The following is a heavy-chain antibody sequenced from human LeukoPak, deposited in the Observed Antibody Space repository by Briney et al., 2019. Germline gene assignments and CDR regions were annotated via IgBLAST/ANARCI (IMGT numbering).Heavy chain of an antibody. J-gene: IGHJ2*01. Sequence: SETLSLTCTVSGGSISSYYWSWIRLPAGKGLEWIGRFYTSGNTNYNPSLKSRVTMSVDTSENQFSLKLSSVTAADTAVYYCARDEGTNWYFDLWGRGTLVTVSS. CDR1: GGSISSYY. CDR3: ARDEGTNWYFDL. V-gene: IGHV4-4*07. D-gene: IGHD3/OR15-3a*01. CDR2: FYTSGNT.